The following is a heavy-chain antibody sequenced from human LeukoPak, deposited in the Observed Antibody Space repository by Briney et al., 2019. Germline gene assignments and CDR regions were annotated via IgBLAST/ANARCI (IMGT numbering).Heavy chain of an antibody. D-gene: IGHD3-3*01. J-gene: IGHJ4*02. Sequence: PGGSLRLSCAASGFTFSNALMSWVRQAPGKGLEWVGRIKSKTDGGTTDYAAPVKGRFTISRDDSKNTLYLQMNSLKTEDTAVYYCTTAGRFWSGYYSFDYWGQGTLVTVSS. CDR1: GFTFSNAL. V-gene: IGHV3-15*01. CDR2: IKSKTDGGTT. CDR3: TTAGRFWSGYYSFDY.